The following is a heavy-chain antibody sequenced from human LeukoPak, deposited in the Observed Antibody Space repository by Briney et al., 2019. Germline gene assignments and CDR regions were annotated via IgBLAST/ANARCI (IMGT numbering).Heavy chain of an antibody. CDR2: ISSSSSYI. J-gene: IGHJ3*02. V-gene: IGHV3-21*01. CDR3: ARDTAGYSNYDDAFDI. CDR1: GFTFSSYS. D-gene: IGHD4-11*01. Sequence: GGSLRLSCAASGFTFSSYSMNWVRQAPGKGLEWVSSISSSSSYIYYADSVKGRFTISGDNAKNSLYLQMNSLRAEDTAVYYCARDTAGYSNYDDAFDIWGQGTMVTVSS.